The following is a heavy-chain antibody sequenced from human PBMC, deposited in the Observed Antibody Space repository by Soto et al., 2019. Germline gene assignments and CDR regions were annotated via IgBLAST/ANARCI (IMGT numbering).Heavy chain of an antibody. CDR2: ISYDGSNK. V-gene: IGHV3-30*04. D-gene: IGHD3-10*01. Sequence: QVQLVESGGGVVQPGRSLRLSCAASGFIFSDYAMHWVRQAPGKGLEWVAVISYDGSNKFYVDSVKGRFTIYRDNSKNPLFVQMNSLRVEDTAVYYCARDVGDSGSFFDSWGQGTLVTVSS. CDR3: ARDVGDSGSFFDS. CDR1: GFIFSDYA. J-gene: IGHJ4*02.